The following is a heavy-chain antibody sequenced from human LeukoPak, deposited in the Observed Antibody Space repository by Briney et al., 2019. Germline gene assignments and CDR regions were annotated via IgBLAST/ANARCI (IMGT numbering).Heavy chain of an antibody. J-gene: IGHJ4*02. CDR3: AGFRRWLQFTYYFDY. Sequence: SETLSLTCAVSGGSISSGSYSWSWIRQPPGKGLEWIGSIYYSGSTYYNPSLKSRVTISVDTSKNQFSLKLSSVTAADTAVYYCAGFRRWLQFTYYFDYWGQGTLVTVSS. V-gene: IGHV4-39*01. CDR1: GGSISSGSYS. CDR2: IYYSGST. D-gene: IGHD5-24*01.